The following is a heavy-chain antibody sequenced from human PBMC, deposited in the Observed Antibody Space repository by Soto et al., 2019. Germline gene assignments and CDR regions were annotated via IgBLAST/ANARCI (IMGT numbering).Heavy chain of an antibody. Sequence: QVQLVQSGAEVKKPGASVKVSCKASGYTFTSYDINWVRQATGQGLEWMGWMNPNSGNTGYAQKFQGRVHRTRNTSLTTAYMARSSLRSEDTAVYYCAREMTTRVMDVWGQGTTVTVSS. J-gene: IGHJ6*02. V-gene: IGHV1-8*01. D-gene: IGHD1-1*01. CDR2: MNPNSGNT. CDR1: GYTFTSYD. CDR3: AREMTTRVMDV.